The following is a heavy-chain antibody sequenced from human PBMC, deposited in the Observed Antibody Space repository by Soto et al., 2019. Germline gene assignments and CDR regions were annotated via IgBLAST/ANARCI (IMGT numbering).Heavy chain of an antibody. J-gene: IGHJ4*02. D-gene: IGHD3-16*01. CDR3: AADLPDWGAYAFDY. CDR1: GFTFTNAW. V-gene: IGHV3-15*07. Sequence: EVQLVESGGGLVEPGGSLRLSCAASGFTFTNAWLNWVRQAPGKGLEWVGRIKIKNDGGTTDYAAPVKGRFTISRDDSENTVYLQMNSLKTEDTAVYYCAADLPDWGAYAFDYWGQGTLVTVSA. CDR2: IKIKNDGGTT.